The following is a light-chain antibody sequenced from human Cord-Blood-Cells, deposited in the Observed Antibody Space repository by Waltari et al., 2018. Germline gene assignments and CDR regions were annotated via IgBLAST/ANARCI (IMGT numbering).Light chain of an antibody. J-gene: IGLJ2*01. CDR1: SSDAGGYNY. Sequence: QSALTQPASVSGSPGQSITISCTGTSSDAGGYNYVSWDQQHPGKAPKLMIYEVSNRPSGVSNRFSGSKSGNTASLTISGLQAEDEADYYCSSYTSSSTLVVFGGGTKLTVL. V-gene: IGLV2-14*01. CDR2: EVS. CDR3: SSYTSSSTLVV.